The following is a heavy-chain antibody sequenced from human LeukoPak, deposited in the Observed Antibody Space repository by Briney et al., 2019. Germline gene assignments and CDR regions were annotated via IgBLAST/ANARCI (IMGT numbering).Heavy chain of an antibody. CDR3: ASGIVGATHGGDAFDI. Sequence: GESLKISCKGSGYSFTSYWIGWVRQMPGKGLEWMGIIYPGDSDTRYSPSFQGQVTISADKSISTAYLQWSSLKASDTAMYYCASGIVGATHGGDAFDIWGQGTMVTVSS. J-gene: IGHJ3*02. D-gene: IGHD1-26*01. V-gene: IGHV5-51*01. CDR1: GYSFTSYW. CDR2: IYPGDSDT.